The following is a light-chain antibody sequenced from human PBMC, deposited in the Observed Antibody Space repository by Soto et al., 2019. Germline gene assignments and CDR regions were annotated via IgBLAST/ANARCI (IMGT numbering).Light chain of an antibody. CDR2: GAS. Sequence: EIVLTQSPATLSLSPGERATLSCRASQSVRSSVAWYQQKPGQAPRLLIYGASSRATGIPDRFSGSGSGTDFTLTISRLEPEDFSVYYCHQYGTAPLTFGPGTTGDIK. CDR3: HQYGTAPLT. V-gene: IGKV3-20*01. J-gene: IGKJ3*01. CDR1: QSVRSS.